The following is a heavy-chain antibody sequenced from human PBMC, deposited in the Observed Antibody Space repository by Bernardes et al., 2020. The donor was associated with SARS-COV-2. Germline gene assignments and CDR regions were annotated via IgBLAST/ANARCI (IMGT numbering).Heavy chain of an antibody. D-gene: IGHD2-8*02. Sequence: GGSLRLSRAASGFTFSTNAMSWVRQAPGKGLEWVSGIGGDGNTHYADSVRGRFSISRDNSKNILFLQMDSLRAEDSAMYYCAKDLFWWQFDYWGQGALVTVSS. CDR2: IGGDGNT. CDR1: GFTFSTNA. V-gene: IGHV3-23*01. J-gene: IGHJ4*02. CDR3: AKDLFWWQFDY.